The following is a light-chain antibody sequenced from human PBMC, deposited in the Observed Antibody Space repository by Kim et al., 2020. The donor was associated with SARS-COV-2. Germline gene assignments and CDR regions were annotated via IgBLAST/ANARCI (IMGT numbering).Light chain of an antibody. V-gene: IGLV1-44*01. CDR3: ESWDDSRNGHWV. CDR1: TSNIGTNT. J-gene: IGLJ2*01. Sequence: QPVLTQPPSASGTPGQRVTISCTRSTSNIGTNTGNWYQQVPGAAPKLLLYSTNQRPSGVPDRFSGSKSGTSASLAISGLQTDDEADYYCESWDDSRNGHWVFGGGTKLTVL. CDR2: STN.